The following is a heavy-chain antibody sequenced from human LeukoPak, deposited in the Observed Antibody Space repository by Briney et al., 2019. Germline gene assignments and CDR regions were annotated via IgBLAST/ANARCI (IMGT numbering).Heavy chain of an antibody. J-gene: IGHJ4*02. Sequence: PSETLSLTCAVYGGSFSGYYWGWIRQPPGKGLEWIGEINHSGSTNYNPSLKSRVTISVDTSKNQFSLKLSSVTAADTAVYYCARVSTGTTDYWGQGTLVTVSS. CDR3: ARVSTGTTDY. CDR2: INHSGST. CDR1: GGSFSGYY. V-gene: IGHV4-34*01. D-gene: IGHD1-1*01.